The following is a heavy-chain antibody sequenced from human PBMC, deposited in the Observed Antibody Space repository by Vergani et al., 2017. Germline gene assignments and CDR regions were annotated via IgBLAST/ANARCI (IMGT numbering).Heavy chain of an antibody. CDR3: ARPGIAAANPYYFDY. Sequence: EVLLVQSGAEVKKPGESLKISCKGSGYSFTSYWIGWVRQMPGKGLEWMVIIYPGDSDTRYSPSFQGQVTISADKSISTAYLQWSSLKASDTAMYYCARPGIAAANPYYFDYWGQGTLVTVSS. CDR1: GYSFTSYW. CDR2: IYPGDSDT. V-gene: IGHV5-51*01. D-gene: IGHD6-13*01. J-gene: IGHJ4*02.